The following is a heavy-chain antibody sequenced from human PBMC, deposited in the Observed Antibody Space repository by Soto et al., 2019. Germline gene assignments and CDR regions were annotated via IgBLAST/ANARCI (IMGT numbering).Heavy chain of an antibody. Sequence: QVQLQESGPGLVKPSETLSLTCTVSGASVSSGGSYWSWIRQPPGKGLEWIGYISYSGNTNCNPSLKSRVTISLDKSKNQFSLTVSSVNAADTAVYYCARGVRSSDYWGQGTLVTVSS. D-gene: IGHD6-6*01. CDR3: ARGVRSSDY. J-gene: IGHJ4*02. CDR2: ISYSGNT. CDR1: GASVSSGGSY. V-gene: IGHV4-61*08.